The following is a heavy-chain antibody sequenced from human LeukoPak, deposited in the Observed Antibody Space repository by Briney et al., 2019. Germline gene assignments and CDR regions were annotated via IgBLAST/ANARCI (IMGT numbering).Heavy chain of an antibody. D-gene: IGHD3-22*01. CDR2: IKSDGRT. V-gene: IGHV3-74*01. CDR1: GFTFSNYW. CDR3: ARAPSEIGGYYPEYFRH. Sequence: GGSLRLSCAAAGFTFSNYWMPWARQAPGKGLVWVSRIKSDGRTNYADSVKGRFTISRDNAKNTVSLQMNSLRAEDTGVYYCARAPSEIGGYYPEYFRHWGQGTLVTVSS. J-gene: IGHJ1*01.